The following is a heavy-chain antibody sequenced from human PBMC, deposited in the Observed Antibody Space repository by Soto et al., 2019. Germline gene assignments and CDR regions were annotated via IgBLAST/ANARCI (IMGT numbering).Heavy chain of an antibody. J-gene: IGHJ6*04. V-gene: IGHV1-18*01. Sequence: ASSVKVSCKASGYTFTSYGISWVRQAPGQGLEWMGWISAYNGNTNYAQKLQGRVTMTTDTSTSTAYMELRSLRSDDTAVYYWARTTDLYYSAMDGWGKGTTVTLSS. CDR2: ISAYNGNT. CDR1: GYTFTSYG. CDR3: ARTTDLYYSAMDG. D-gene: IGHD1-1*01.